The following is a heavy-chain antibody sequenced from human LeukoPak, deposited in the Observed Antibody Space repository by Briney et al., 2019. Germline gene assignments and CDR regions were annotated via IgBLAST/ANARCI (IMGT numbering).Heavy chain of an antibody. V-gene: IGHV3-66*01. CDR1: GFTVSSNY. Sequence: PGGSLRLSCAASGFTVSSNYMSWVRQAPGKGLEWVSVIYSGGSTYYADSVKGRFTISRYNSKNTPYLQMNSLRAEDTAVYYCARADAFTMIVVLQGGDAFDIWGQGTMVTVSS. CDR2: IYSGGST. D-gene: IGHD3-22*01. J-gene: IGHJ3*02. CDR3: ARADAFTMIVVLQGGDAFDI.